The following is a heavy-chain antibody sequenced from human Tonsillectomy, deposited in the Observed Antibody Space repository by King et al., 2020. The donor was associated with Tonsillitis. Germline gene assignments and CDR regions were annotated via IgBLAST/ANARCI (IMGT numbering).Heavy chain of an antibody. CDR1: GDSIRSSSFL. D-gene: IGHD2-21*01. Sequence: QLQESGPGLLKPSETLSLTCSVSGDSIRSSSFLWGWIRQPPGKGLEWIGTVSYSGKTYYNPALKSRAIISVDTSKTQFSLNLNSVTAADTAVYFCARFVGTEGTSIFDNWGQGILVVVSS. CDR3: ARFVGTEGTSIFDN. J-gene: IGHJ4*02. V-gene: IGHV4-39*01. CDR2: VSYSGKT.